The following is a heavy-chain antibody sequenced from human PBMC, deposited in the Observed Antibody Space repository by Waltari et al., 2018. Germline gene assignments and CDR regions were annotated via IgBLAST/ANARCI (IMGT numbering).Heavy chain of an antibody. J-gene: IGHJ3*02. CDR2: ISGSGTIM. D-gene: IGHD1-1*01. CDR3: ARDFRNGASDI. CDR1: GFSLGDFY. Sequence: QVQLVESGGGLVKPVESLRLSCTASGFSLGDFYMTWLRQAPGKGLEWISYISGSGTIMYNADSVKGRFAVSRDNARDSLYLQMDSLRPDDTAVYYCARDFRNGASDIWGRGTMVTVAS. V-gene: IGHV3-11*04.